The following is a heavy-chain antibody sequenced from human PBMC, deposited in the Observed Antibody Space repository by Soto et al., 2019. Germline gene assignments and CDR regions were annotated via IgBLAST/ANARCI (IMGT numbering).Heavy chain of an antibody. Sequence: PGGSLRLSCAASGFTFSSYSMNWVRQAPGKGLEWVSSISSSSSYIYYADSVKGRFTISRDNAKNSLYLQMNSLRAEDTAVYYCARDIYSSSSNYYYGMDVWGQGTTVTVSS. CDR2: ISSSSSYI. V-gene: IGHV3-21*01. D-gene: IGHD6-6*01. CDR1: GFTFSSYS. J-gene: IGHJ6*02. CDR3: ARDIYSSSSNYYYGMDV.